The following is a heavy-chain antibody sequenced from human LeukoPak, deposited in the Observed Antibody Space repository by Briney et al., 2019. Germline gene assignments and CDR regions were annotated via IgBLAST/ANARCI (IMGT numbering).Heavy chain of an antibody. V-gene: IGHV1-69*06. CDR2: IIPIFGTA. CDR1: GGTFSSYA. D-gene: IGHD3-22*01. CDR3: ARDGESYYYDSSGYYYVAFDI. Sequence: GASVKVSCKASGGTFSSYAISWVRQAPGLGLEWMGGIIPIFGTANYAQKFQGRVTITADKSTSTAYMELSSPRSEDTAVYYCARDGESYYYDSSGYYYVAFDIWGQGTMVTVSS. J-gene: IGHJ3*02.